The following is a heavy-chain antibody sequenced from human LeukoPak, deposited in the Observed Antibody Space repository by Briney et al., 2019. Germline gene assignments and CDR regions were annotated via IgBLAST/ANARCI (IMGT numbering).Heavy chain of an antibody. CDR1: GFTFSSYS. CDR3: AKWGDYDVLTGYYDSDY. CDR2: VSGRDTST. Sequence: GGSLRLSCAASGFTFSSYSMNWVRQAPGKGLEWVSAVSGRDTSTYYTDSVKGRFTISRDNSKNTLYLQMNSLSAEDTAIYYCAKWGDYDVLTGYYDSDYWGQGTLVTVSS. V-gene: IGHV3-23*01. J-gene: IGHJ4*02. D-gene: IGHD3-9*01.